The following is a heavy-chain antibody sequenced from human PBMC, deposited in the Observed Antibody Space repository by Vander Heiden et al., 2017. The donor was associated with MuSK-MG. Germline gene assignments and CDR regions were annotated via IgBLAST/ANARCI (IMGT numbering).Heavy chain of an antibody. J-gene: IGHJ4*01. D-gene: IGHD6-13*01. CDR1: GGTFSSYA. CDR2: IIPIFGTA. V-gene: IGHV1-69*01. Sequence: QVQLVQSGAEVKKPGSSVKVSCKASGGTFSSYAISWVRQAPGQGLEWMGGIIPIFGTANYAQKFQGRVTITADESTSTAYMELSSLRSEETAVYYCAREALGIAAAGTPSLFDYWGDGSLVTDSS. CDR3: AREALGIAAAGTPSLFDY.